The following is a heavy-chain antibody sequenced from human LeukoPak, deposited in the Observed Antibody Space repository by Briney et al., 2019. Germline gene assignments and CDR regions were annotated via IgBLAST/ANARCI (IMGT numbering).Heavy chain of an antibody. V-gene: IGHV4-34*01. CDR3: ARRVTTGYFDY. D-gene: IGHD4-17*01. J-gene: IGHJ4*02. Sequence: SETLSLTCAVYGGSFSGYYWSWIRQPPGKGLEWIGEINHSGSTNYNPSLKSRVTIPVDTSKNQFSLKLSSVTAADTAVYYCARRVTTGYFDYWGQGTLVTVSS. CDR1: GGSFSGYY. CDR2: INHSGST.